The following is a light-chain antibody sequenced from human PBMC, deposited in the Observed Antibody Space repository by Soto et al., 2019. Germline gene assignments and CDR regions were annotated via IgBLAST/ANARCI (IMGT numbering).Light chain of an antibody. CDR2: DAS. Sequence: DIQMTQSPSSLSASVGDRVTITCQASQDISNYLNWYQQKPGKAPKLLIYDASNLETGVPSRFSGSGSGTDFTFTISSLQPEYIATYYCQQYDNLPYTVGQGTNVDSK. V-gene: IGKV1-33*01. J-gene: IGKJ2*01. CDR3: QQYDNLPYT. CDR1: QDISNY.